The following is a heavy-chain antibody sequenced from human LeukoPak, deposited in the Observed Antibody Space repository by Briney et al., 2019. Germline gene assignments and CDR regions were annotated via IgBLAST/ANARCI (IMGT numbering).Heavy chain of an antibody. Sequence: GGSLRHSPAASRYTFSVYTTSSVRQAPGKGLEWVSTITGSGDTTYYAASLKGRFTISRDNSKNLLYLQINRLRAADTPVYYFAKARGYCSGGTCYSGFDYWGQGTLVTVSS. V-gene: IGHV3-23*01. D-gene: IGHD2-15*01. CDR2: ITGSGDTT. CDR3: AKARGYCSGGTCYSGFDY. CDR1: RYTFSVYT. J-gene: IGHJ4*02.